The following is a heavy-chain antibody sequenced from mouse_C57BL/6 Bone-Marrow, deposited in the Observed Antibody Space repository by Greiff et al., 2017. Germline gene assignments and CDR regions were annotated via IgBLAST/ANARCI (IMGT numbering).Heavy chain of an antibody. CDR1: GFNIKNTY. J-gene: IGHJ4*01. CDR3: ALIYYYGSSYGNYAMDY. D-gene: IGHD1-1*01. V-gene: IGHV14-3*01. Sequence: VQLQQSVAELVRPGASVKLSCTASGFNIKNTYMHWVKQRPEQGLEWIGRIDPANGNTKYAPKFQGKATITADTSSSTAYLQLSSLTSEDTAIYYCALIYYYGSSYGNYAMDYWGQGTSVTVSS. CDR2: IDPANGNT.